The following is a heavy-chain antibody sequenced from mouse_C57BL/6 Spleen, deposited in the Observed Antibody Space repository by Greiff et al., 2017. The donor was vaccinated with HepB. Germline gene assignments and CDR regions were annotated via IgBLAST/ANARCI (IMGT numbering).Heavy chain of an antibody. J-gene: IGHJ3*01. V-gene: IGHV5-9-1*02. D-gene: IGHD1-1*01. CDR3: TRERDYYGSSPFAY. Sequence: EVKLVESGEGLVKPGGSLKLSCAASGFTFSSYAMSWVRQTPATRLEWVAYISSGGDYIYYADTVKGRFTISRDNARNTLYLQMSSLKSEDTAMYYCTRERDYYGSSPFAYWGQGTLGTVSA. CDR2: ISSGGDYI. CDR1: GFTFSSYA.